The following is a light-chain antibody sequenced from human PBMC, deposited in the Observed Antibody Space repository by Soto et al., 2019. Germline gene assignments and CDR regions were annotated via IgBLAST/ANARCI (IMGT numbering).Light chain of an antibody. CDR2: ATS. CDR1: QSVSSSY. J-gene: IGKJ4*01. V-gene: IGKV3-20*01. Sequence: DIVLTQSPGTLSLSPGERATLSCRASQSVSSSYLAWYQQKPGQAPRLFIYATSRRATGIPDRFSGSGYGTDFTLTISRLQPEDFAVYYCQQYGSSPTFGGGTKVEIK. CDR3: QQYGSSPT.